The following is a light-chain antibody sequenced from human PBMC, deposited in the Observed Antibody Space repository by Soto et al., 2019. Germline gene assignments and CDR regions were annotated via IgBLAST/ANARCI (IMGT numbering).Light chain of an antibody. CDR2: DTS. Sequence: EIVLTQSPATLSLSPGERATLSCRASQSISTYLGWYQQKPGQAPRLLIYDTSNRATGIPARFSGSGSGPDFTLTISSLEPEDFAVYYGQQHSNWPLTFGQGTEVYIK. CDR3: QQHSNWPLT. CDR1: QSISTY. V-gene: IGKV3-11*01. J-gene: IGKJ1*01.